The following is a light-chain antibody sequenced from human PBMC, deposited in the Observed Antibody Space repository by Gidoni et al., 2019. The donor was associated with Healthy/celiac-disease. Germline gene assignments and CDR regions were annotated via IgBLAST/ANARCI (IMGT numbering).Light chain of an antibody. CDR2: EVS. V-gene: IGLV2-14*01. CDR3: SSYTSSSTRV. Sequence: QSALTQPAYVSGSPGQSITISCTGTSSDVGGYNYVSWYQQHPGKAPKLMIYEVSKRPSVVSNRFSGSKSCNAASLTISGLQADDDADYYCSSYTSSSTRVFGTGTKVTVL. CDR1: SSDVGGYNY. J-gene: IGLJ1*01.